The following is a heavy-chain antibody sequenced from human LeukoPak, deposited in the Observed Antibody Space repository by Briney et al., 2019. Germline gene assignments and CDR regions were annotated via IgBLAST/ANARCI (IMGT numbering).Heavy chain of an antibody. CDR1: GFTFSSYS. D-gene: IGHD3-10*01. CDR2: IRSSSSYI. V-gene: IGHV3-21*01. Sequence: GGSLRLSCAASGFTFSSYSMNWVRQAPGKGLEWVSSIRSSSSYISYADSVKGRFTISRDNAKNSLYLQMNSLRAEDTAVYYCARDPSYGLAAFDIWGQGTMVTVSS. J-gene: IGHJ3*02. CDR3: ARDPSYGLAAFDI.